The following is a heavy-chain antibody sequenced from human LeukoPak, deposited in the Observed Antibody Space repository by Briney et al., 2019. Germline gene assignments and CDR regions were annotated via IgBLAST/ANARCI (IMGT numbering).Heavy chain of an antibody. Sequence: PSETLSLTCTVSGGSISTYYWSWIRQPPGKGLEWIGYIYHSGSTDYNPSLKSRVTISVDTSKSQFSLKLTSVTAADTAVYYCATLTTVVTAYYFDYWGQGTLVTVSS. J-gene: IGHJ4*02. CDR1: GGSISTYY. D-gene: IGHD4-23*01. V-gene: IGHV4-4*09. CDR2: IYHSGST. CDR3: ATLTTVVTAYYFDY.